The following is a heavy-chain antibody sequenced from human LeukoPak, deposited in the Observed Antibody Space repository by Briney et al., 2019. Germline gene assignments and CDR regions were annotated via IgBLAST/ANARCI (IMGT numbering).Heavy chain of an antibody. Sequence: GASVKVSCKASGYTFTGYYMHWVRQAPGQGLEWLGWINPNTGGATFAQKFQGRVTMTRDTSINTAYMQLSSLTSDDTAVYYCARDIYYDSTGSYFRVRGQYYFDSWGQGTLVTVSS. CDR3: ARDIYYDSTGSYFRVRGQYYFDS. V-gene: IGHV1-2*02. J-gene: IGHJ4*02. D-gene: IGHD3-22*01. CDR2: INPNTGGA. CDR1: GYTFTGYY.